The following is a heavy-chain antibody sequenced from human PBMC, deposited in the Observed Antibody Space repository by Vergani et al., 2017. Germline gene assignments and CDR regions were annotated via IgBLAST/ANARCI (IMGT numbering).Heavy chain of an antibody. CDR1: GYTFTSYY. CDR3: ARNRILGFGEQALGY. CDR2: INPSGGST. J-gene: IGHJ4*02. D-gene: IGHD3-10*01. Sequence: QVQLVQSGAEVKKPGASVKVSCKASGYTFTSYYMHWVRQAPGQGLEWMGIINPSGGSTSYAQKFQGRVTMTRDTSTSTVYMELSSLRSEDTAVYYCARNRILGFGEQALGYWGQGTLVTVSS. V-gene: IGHV1-46*01.